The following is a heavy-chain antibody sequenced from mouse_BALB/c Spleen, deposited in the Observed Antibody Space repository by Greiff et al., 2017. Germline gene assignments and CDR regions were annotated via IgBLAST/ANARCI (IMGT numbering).Heavy chain of an antibody. D-gene: IGHD1-2*01. V-gene: IGHV5-6*01. Sequence: EVQLVESGGDLVKPGGSLKLSCAASGFTFSSYGMSWVRQTPDKRLEWVATISSGGSYTYYPDSVKGRFTISRDNAKNTLYLQMSSLKSEDTAMYYCAREEITTASDYWGQGTTLTVAS. CDR1: GFTFSSYG. J-gene: IGHJ2*01. CDR3: AREEITTASDY. CDR2: ISSGGSYT.